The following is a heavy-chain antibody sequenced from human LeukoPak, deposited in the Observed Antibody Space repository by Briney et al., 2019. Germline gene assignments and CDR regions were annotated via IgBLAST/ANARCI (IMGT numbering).Heavy chain of an antibody. J-gene: IGHJ4*02. Sequence: PSETLSLTCAVYGGSFSGYYWSWIRQLPGKGLEWIGEINHSGSTNYNPSLKSRVTISVDTSKNQFSLKLSSVTAADTAVYYCARAEGPFGSSSWYLDYWGQGTLVTVSS. CDR1: GGSFSGYY. CDR2: INHSGST. D-gene: IGHD6-13*01. CDR3: ARAEGPFGSSSWYLDY. V-gene: IGHV4-34*01.